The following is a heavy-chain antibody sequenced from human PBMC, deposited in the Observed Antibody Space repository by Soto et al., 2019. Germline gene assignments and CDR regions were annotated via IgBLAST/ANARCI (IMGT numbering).Heavy chain of an antibody. J-gene: IGHJ5*02. Sequence: ASVKVSCKASGYTFSNYAMHWVRQAPGQRLEWMGWINIGNANTKYSQKFQGRVTITRVTSASTAYMQLSSLRSEDTAVYYCARGKNDYGLNWFDPWGQGTLVIVSS. CDR2: INIGNANT. CDR3: ARGKNDYGLNWFDP. D-gene: IGHD4-17*01. V-gene: IGHV1-3*04. CDR1: GYTFSNYA.